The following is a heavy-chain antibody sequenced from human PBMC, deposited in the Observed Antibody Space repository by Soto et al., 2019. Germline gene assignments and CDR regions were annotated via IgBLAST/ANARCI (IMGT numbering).Heavy chain of an antibody. J-gene: IGHJ3*02. D-gene: IGHD1-1*01. CDR1: GVSINSGGYY. CDR2: IYYTGHT. V-gene: IGHV4-31*03. CDR3: ARGSQLERDALDI. Sequence: QVQLQESGPGLVKPSQTLSLTCTVSGVSINSGGYYWSWIRQHPGKGLEWIGSIYYTGHTYHNPALKRRVTLSLDTSKNQFSLKVSSVTAADTAVYYCARGSQLERDALDIWGQGTMVTVSS.